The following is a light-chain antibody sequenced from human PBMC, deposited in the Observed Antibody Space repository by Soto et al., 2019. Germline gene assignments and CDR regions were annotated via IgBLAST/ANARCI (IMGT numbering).Light chain of an antibody. J-gene: IGLJ2*01. CDR1: NIGSKI. CDR2: DDD. Sequence: SYELTQPPSVSVAPGQSARLTCGGDNIGSKIVHWYQQRPGQAPVLVVYDDDDRPSGIPERFSGSNSGSTATLTISRVEDGDEADYYCQVWAGSSARVFGGGTKLTVL. V-gene: IGLV3-21*02. CDR3: QVWAGSSARV.